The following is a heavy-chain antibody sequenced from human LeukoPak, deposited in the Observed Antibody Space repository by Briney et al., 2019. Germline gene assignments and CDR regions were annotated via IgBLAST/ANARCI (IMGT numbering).Heavy chain of an antibody. CDR3: AREDSRDALDI. D-gene: IGHD3-22*01. J-gene: IGHJ3*02. V-gene: IGHV3-48*03. CDR2: IYRDDRPR. CDR1: GFTFSSSE. Sequence: GGSLRLSCEGPGFTFSSSEMNWVRQAPGKRLEWLSYIYRDDRPRYYADAVKGRFTISRDDARNSLYLQMSSLRAEDTAVYYCAREDSRDALDIWGRGTLVTVSS.